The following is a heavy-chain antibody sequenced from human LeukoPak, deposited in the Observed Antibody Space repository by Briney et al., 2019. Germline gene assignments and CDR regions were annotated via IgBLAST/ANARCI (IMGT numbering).Heavy chain of an antibody. CDR2: IYSGNGGT. Sequence: ASVKVSCKTSGYTFTTYHIHWVRQAPGQGPEGMGAIYSGNGGTNYAQMFRGRITMTGDTSTSTVYMELSSLSSADTAVYFCAREAPRANSFDFWGQGTLVTVSS. J-gene: IGHJ4*02. CDR3: AREAPRANSFDF. V-gene: IGHV1-46*01. CDR1: GYTFTTYH.